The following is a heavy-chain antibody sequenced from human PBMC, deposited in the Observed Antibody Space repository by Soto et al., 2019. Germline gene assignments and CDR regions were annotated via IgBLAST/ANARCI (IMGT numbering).Heavy chain of an antibody. D-gene: IGHD3-9*01. CDR2: ISYDGRKT. V-gene: IGHV3-30*04. Sequence: GGSLRLSCAASGFTFTAFAMHWVRQAPGKGLEWVAVISYDGRKTHYADSVKGRLTISRDNSKNTVFLQMNSLTTEDTAVYYCAKDRYFDSYSFDYWGQGARVTVSS. CDR1: GFTFTAFA. J-gene: IGHJ4*02. CDR3: AKDRYFDSYSFDY.